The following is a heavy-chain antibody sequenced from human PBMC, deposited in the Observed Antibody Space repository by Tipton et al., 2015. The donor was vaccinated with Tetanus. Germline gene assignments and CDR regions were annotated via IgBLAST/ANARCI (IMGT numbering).Heavy chain of an antibody. D-gene: IGHD6-19*01. CDR2: INHSGST. CDR1: GGSFSGYY. J-gene: IGHJ4*02. Sequence: TLSLTCAVYGGSFSGYYWSWIRQPPGKGLEWIGEINHSGSTNYNPSFKSRVTISVDTSKNQFSLKLSSVTAADTAVYYCAADYSSGWPSDYFDYWGQGTLVTVSS. CDR3: AADYSSGWPSDYFDY. V-gene: IGHV4-34*01.